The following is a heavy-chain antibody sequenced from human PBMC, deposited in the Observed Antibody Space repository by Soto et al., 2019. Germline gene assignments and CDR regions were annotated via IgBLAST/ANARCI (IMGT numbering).Heavy chain of an antibody. V-gene: IGHV1-8*01. CDR1: GYTFTSYD. J-gene: IGHJ4*02. CDR2: MNPNSGNT. CDR3: PRGLSRSSDY. D-gene: IGHD2-2*01. Sequence: QVQLVQSGAEVKKPGASVKVSCKASGYTFTSYDINWVRQATGQGLEWMGWMNPNSGNTGYAQKFPGRVTITRNTSIMTANMALRSVRSADTAVYYCPRGLSRSSDYWRQATPLTLSS.